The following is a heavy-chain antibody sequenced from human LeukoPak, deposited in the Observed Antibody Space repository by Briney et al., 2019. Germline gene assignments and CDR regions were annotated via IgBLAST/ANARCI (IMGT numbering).Heavy chain of an antibody. Sequence: GGSLRLSCAASGFTFSSYWMNWVRQAPGKGLEWVVNIKQDGSEKYYADSVKGRFTISRDNSKNTLFLQMNSLRAEDTSVYHCAKGLSSGYSGSDYWGQGTLVTVSS. CDR1: GFTFSSYW. CDR3: AKGLSSGYSGSDY. J-gene: IGHJ4*02. V-gene: IGHV3-7*01. CDR2: IKQDGSEK. D-gene: IGHD3-22*01.